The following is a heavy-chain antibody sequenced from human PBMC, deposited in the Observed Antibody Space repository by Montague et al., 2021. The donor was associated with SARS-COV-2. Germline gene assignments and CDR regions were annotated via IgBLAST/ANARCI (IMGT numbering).Heavy chain of an antibody. V-gene: IGHV4-34*01. CDR3: SRGAPTISMILVVMTGAGWYFDL. J-gene: IGHJ2*01. CDR2: INPSGST. D-gene: IGHD3-22*01. CDR1: GGSFSDYY. Sequence: SETLSLTCAVYGGSFSDYYWSWIRQPAGKGLEWIGGINPSGSTNYNPSLRSRVTISVDTTKNQFSLKLSAVTAADTAVYYCSRGAPTISMILVVMTGAGWYFDLWGRGTLVTVSS.